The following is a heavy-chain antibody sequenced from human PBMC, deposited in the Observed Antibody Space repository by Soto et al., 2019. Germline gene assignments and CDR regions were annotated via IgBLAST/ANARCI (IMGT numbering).Heavy chain of an antibody. CDR3: ARGGLEGYECGSAILACDG. CDR2: IIPMFGTT. J-gene: IGHJ6*01. D-gene: IGHD3-3*02. Sequence: GSSVKVSCKVSGDTVNGYAITWVRQAPGQGLKWMGGIIPMFGTTNYAQKFQGRVTITADKPTSTAYMEISSRRSEDTAVYYCARGGLEGYECGSAILACDGWG. V-gene: IGHV1-69*06. CDR1: GDTVNGYA.